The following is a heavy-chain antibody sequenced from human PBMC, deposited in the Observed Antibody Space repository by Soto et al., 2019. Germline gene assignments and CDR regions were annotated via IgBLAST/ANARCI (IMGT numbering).Heavy chain of an antibody. D-gene: IGHD2-21*01. Sequence: LETLSLTCAVYGGSFSDHYWSWIRQPPGKGLEWIGEIIHSGRTNYNPSLKSRVTISEDTFKSQFSLKLNSVTAADTAVYYCARRGGGNYPYYFDYWDEGTLVTVSS. V-gene: IGHV4-34*12. CDR1: GGSFSDHY. CDR2: IIHSGRT. CDR3: ARRGGGNYPYYFDY. J-gene: IGHJ4*02.